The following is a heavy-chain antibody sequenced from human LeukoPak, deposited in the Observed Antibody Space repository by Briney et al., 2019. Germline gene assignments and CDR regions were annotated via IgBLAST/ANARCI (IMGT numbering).Heavy chain of an antibody. CDR2: TSYDGSKE. J-gene: IGHJ4*02. Sequence: GGSLRLSCAASGFTLSCCGMHWVRQAPGKGLEWVAYTSYDGSKENYIESVKGRFIISRDNSRNMLYLQMGSLRAEDMAVYYCARDPYDFWSGYYDYWGQGTLVTVSS. V-gene: IGHV3-30*02. CDR3: ARDPYDFWSGYYDY. CDR1: GFTLSCCG. D-gene: IGHD3-3*01.